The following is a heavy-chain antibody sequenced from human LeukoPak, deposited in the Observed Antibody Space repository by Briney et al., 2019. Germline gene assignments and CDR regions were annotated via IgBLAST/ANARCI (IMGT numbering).Heavy chain of an antibody. CDR1: GYTFTGYY. V-gene: IGHV1-2*02. D-gene: IGHD5-12*01. Sequence: GASVKVSCKASGYTFTGYYMHWVRQAPGQGLEWMGWINPNSGGTNYAQKFQGRVTMTRDTSISTAYMELSRLRSDDTAVYYCARVRVATMLPRSTGRYYYMDVWGKGTTVTVSS. CDR3: ARVRVATMLPRSTGRYYYMDV. CDR2: INPNSGGT. J-gene: IGHJ6*03.